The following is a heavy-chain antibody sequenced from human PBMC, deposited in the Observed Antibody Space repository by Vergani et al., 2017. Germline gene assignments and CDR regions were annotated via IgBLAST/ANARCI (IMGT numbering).Heavy chain of an antibody. V-gene: IGHV3-66*02. CDR2: IYPGGTT. D-gene: IGHD2-21*01. Sequence: EVQLLESGGGLVQRGGSLRLSCEVSGFTLIDSYVNWVRQAPGKGLEWVAIIYPGGTTFTADSVMGRLSISKDNSGNTVYLDLDHLKPEDTAVYYCTRDDIVVHAAGYQSYGMDAWGHGTTVIVSS. CDR3: TRDDIVVHAAGYQSYGMDA. J-gene: IGHJ6*02. CDR1: GFTLIDSY.